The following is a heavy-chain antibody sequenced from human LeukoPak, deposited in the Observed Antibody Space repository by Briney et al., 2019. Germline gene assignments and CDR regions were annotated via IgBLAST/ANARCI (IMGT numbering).Heavy chain of an antibody. CDR2: IGPDDAT. J-gene: IGHJ3*02. V-gene: IGHV3-23*01. CDR3: AKGNLQLGQDACDI. D-gene: IGHD5-18*01. Sequence: GGSLRLSCAASGFSLSGNAVSWVRQAPGKRPEWVAGIGPDDATFYPASVRGRFTISRDTSQNTMYLQMDSLRAEDTALYYCAKGNLQLGQDACDIWGQGTMVTVSS. CDR1: GFSLSGNA.